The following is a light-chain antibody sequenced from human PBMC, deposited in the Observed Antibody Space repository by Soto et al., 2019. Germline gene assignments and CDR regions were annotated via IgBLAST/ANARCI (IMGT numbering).Light chain of an antibody. V-gene: IGKV3-11*01. CDR3: QQRSSWPYT. Sequence: EIVLTQSPATLYFSPGERATLSCRASQSVSSYLAWYQQKPGQAPKLLIYDASNKATGIPARFIGSGSGTDFTLTISSLEPEDFAVYYCQQRSSWPYTFGQGTKLEIK. CDR1: QSVSSY. CDR2: DAS. J-gene: IGKJ2*01.